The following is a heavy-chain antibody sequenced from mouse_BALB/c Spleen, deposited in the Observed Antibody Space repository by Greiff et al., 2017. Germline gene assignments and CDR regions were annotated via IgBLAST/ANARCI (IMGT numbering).Heavy chain of an antibody. Sequence: QVQLQQSGPELVRPGVSVKISCKGSGYTFTDYAMHWVKQSHAKSLEWIGVISTYYGNTNYNQKFKGKATMTVDKSSSTAYMELARLTSEDSAIYYCARSGGRGYAMDYWGQGTSVTVSS. CDR3: ARSGGRGYAMDY. CDR1: GYTFTDYA. CDR2: ISTYYGNT. D-gene: IGHD3-3*01. J-gene: IGHJ4*01. V-gene: IGHV1-67*01.